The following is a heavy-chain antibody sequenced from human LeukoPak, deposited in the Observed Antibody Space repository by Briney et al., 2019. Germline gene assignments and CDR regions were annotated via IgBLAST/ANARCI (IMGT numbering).Heavy chain of an antibody. J-gene: IGHJ4*02. V-gene: IGHV1-2*02. D-gene: IGHD6-13*01. Sequence: GASVKVSCKASGYTFTCYYMHWVRQAPGQGLEWMGWINPNSGGTNYAQKFQGRVTMTRDTSISTAYMELSRLRSDDTAVYYCARDDIAAAGFNYWGQGTLVTVSS. CDR2: INPNSGGT. CDR1: GYTFTCYY. CDR3: ARDDIAAAGFNY.